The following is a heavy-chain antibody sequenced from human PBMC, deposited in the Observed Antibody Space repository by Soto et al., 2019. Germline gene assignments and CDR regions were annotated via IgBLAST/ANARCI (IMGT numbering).Heavy chain of an antibody. J-gene: IGHJ6*03. CDR3: AIARAWSGYFSNYYYYMDV. CDR1: GYTFTSYA. V-gene: IGHV7-4-1*01. CDR2: INTNTGNP. D-gene: IGHD3-3*01. Sequence: ASVKVSCKASGYTFTSYAMNWVRQAPGQGLEWMGWINTNTGNPTYAQGFTGRFVFSLDTSVSTAYLQICSLKAEDTAVYYCAIARAWSGYFSNYYYYMDVWGKGTTVTVSS.